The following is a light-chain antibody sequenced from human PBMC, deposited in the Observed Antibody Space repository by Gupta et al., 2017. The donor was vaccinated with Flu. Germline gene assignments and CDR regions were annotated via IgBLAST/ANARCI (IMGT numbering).Light chain of an antibody. CDR2: WTS. J-gene: IGLJ3*02. CDR3: LLFYGGALWM. V-gene: IGLV7-43*01. Sequence: TITLPLAFRPGAVHSGYYPSLVQQKPGQAPRALIYWTSNKPPRTPARFFGLLPGGKAALTLSRVQPEDEAEYYCLLFYGGALWMFGGGTKLTVL. CDR1: PGAVHSGYY.